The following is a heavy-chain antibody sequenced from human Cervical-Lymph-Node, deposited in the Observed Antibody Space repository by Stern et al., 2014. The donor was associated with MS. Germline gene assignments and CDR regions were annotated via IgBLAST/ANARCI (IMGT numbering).Heavy chain of an antibody. V-gene: IGHV3-7*01. Sequence: EVQLEESGGGLVQPGGSLRLSCAASGFTFSNHWMHWVRPAPGKGLECVANIKQDGSEDYYVDSVKCRFTISRDNAKNSLYLQMNSLRAEDTAVYYCSRGVQGGFWGQGTLVTVSS. CDR3: SRGVQGGF. D-gene: IGHD6-25*01. CDR1: GFTFSNHW. CDR2: IKQDGSED. J-gene: IGHJ4*02.